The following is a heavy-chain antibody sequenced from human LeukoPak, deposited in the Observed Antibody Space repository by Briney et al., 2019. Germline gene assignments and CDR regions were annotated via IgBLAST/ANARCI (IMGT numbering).Heavy chain of an antibody. J-gene: IGHJ4*02. CDR3: AKDSIAAAGKFDY. CDR2: ITTGDGNT. D-gene: IGHD6-13*01. CDR1: GFTFSSYT. V-gene: IGHV3-23*01. Sequence: GGSLRLSCTASGFTFSSYTMTWVRQAPGKGLKWVSTITTGDGNTYYADSVKGRFTVSRDDSKNTLYLQMNSLRAEDTAVYYCAKDSIAAAGKFDYWGQGTLVTVSS.